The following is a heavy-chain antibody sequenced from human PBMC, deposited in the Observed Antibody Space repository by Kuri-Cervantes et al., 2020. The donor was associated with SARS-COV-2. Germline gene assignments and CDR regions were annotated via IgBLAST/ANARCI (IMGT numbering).Heavy chain of an antibody. CDR1: GFTFSSYA. D-gene: IGHD1-7*01. CDR3: AKQPRNKLELRFLESRYFDY. V-gene: IGHV3-23*01. Sequence: ETLSLTCAASGFTFSSYAMSWVRQAPGKGLEWVSAISGSGGSTYYADSVKGRFTISRDNSKNTLYLQMNSLRAEDTAVYCCAKQPRNKLELRFLESRYFDYWGQGTLVTVSS. CDR2: ISGSGGST. J-gene: IGHJ4*02.